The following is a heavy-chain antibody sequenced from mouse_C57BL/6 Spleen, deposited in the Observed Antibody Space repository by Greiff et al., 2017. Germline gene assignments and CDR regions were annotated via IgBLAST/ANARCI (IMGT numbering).Heavy chain of an antibody. CDR2: IHPSDSDT. CDR1: GYTFTSYW. V-gene: IGHV1-74*01. CDR3: AITRDPYYFDY. Sequence: QVQLQQPGAELVKPGASVTVSCTASGYTFTSYWMPWVKQRPGQGLEWIGRIHPSDSDTNYNQQFKGKATLTVDKSSSTAYMQLSSLTSEDSAVYYCAITRDPYYFDYWGQGTTLTVSS. J-gene: IGHJ2*01.